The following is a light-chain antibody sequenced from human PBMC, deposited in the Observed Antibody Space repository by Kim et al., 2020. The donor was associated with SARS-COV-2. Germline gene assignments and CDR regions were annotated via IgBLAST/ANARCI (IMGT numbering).Light chain of an antibody. CDR1: HSVINNY. J-gene: IGKJ4*01. CDR2: GTY. V-gene: IGKV3D-20*02. Sequence: EIVLTQSPATLSLSPGERGTLSCRASHSVINNYLAWYQQKPGQAPRLLIYGTYSRATGIPARFSGSGSGTDFTLTINRLEPEDFAVYYCQQYNDWPLTFGQGTKVDIK. CDR3: QQYNDWPLT.